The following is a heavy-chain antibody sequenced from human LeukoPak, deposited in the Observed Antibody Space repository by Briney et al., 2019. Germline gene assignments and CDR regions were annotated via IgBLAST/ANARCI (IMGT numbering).Heavy chain of an antibody. Sequence: PSETLSLTCAVSGGSISNYYWSWIRQPAGKGLEWIGRIYPSGSTNYNPSLKSRVTMSVDTSANQLSLKLSSVTAADTAVYFCARGGYSSSWSPDYWGQGTLVTVSS. J-gene: IGHJ4*02. CDR1: GGSISNYY. D-gene: IGHD6-6*01. CDR3: ARGGYSSSWSPDY. CDR2: IYPSGST. V-gene: IGHV4-4*07.